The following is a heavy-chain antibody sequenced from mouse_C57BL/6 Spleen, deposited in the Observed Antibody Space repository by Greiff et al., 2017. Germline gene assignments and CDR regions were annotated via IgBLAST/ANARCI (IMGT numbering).Heavy chain of an antibody. D-gene: IGHD1-1*01. CDR2: INSDGGSP. CDR1: EYEFPSHD. J-gene: IGHJ1*03. V-gene: IGHV5-2*01. CDR3: ARVRYSWDFDV. Sequence: EVKLVESGGGLVQPGESLTLSCESNEYEFPSHDMSWVRKTPEKRLELVAAINSDGGSPYYPDTMERRFIISRDNTKKTLYLQMSRLRAEDTALYSCARVRYSWDFDVWGTGTTVTVSS.